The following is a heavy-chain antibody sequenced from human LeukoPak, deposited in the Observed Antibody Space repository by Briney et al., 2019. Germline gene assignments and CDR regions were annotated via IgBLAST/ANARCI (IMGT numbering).Heavy chain of an antibody. D-gene: IGHD3-3*01. CDR1: GGSISSYY. Sequence: SETLSLTCTVSGGSISSYYWSWIRQPAGKGLEWIGRISTTGSTYYNPSFQSRVTMSADPSKTLFFLRLSSVTAADTAVYYCARSPSTIGWNWGYYFDYWGQGSLVTVSS. CDR3: ARSPSTIGWNWGYYFDY. J-gene: IGHJ4*02. V-gene: IGHV4-4*07. CDR2: ISTTGST.